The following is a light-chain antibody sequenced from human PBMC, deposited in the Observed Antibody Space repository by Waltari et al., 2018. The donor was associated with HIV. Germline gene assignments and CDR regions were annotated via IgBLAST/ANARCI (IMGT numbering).Light chain of an antibody. Sequence: DVQMTQSPSSLSASVGDRVAITCRASQGIGSDLAWYQQKPGKVPKLLIYAASTLQSGAPSRFSGSGSGTDFTLTITNLLTEDFSFYYCQRYDRAPYTFGPGTRLELK. CDR2: AAS. CDR1: QGIGSD. V-gene: IGKV1-27*01. J-gene: IGKJ2*01. CDR3: QRYDRAPYT.